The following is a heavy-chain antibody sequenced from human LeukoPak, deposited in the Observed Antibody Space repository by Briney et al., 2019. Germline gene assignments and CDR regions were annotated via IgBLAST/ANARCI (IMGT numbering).Heavy chain of an antibody. CDR1: GFTFSSNA. D-gene: IGHD5-18*01. Sequence: QSEGSLRLSCAASGFTFSSNAMGWVRQAPGKGLEWVSAISGSGDATYYVDSVKGRFIISRDNSKNTLYVQMNSLRAEDTAIYYCAKESKYSFGYCFDYWGQGILVTVSS. V-gene: IGHV3-23*01. CDR2: ISGSGDAT. CDR3: AKESKYSFGYCFDY. J-gene: IGHJ4*02.